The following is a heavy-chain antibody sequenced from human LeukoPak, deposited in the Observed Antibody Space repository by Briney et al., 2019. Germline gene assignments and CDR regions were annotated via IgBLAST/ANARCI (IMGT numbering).Heavy chain of an antibody. CDR1: GGSISSSRYY. CDR2: IYYSGST. Sequence: SETLSLTCTVAGGSISSSRYYWGWIREPPGKGLERIASIYYSGSTYYNPSLKSRVTISVDTSKNQFSLKLSSVTAADTAVYYCARDAYYYDSSGLGKFDYWGQGTLVTVSS. D-gene: IGHD3-22*01. CDR3: ARDAYYYDSSGLGKFDY. J-gene: IGHJ4*02. V-gene: IGHV4-39*01.